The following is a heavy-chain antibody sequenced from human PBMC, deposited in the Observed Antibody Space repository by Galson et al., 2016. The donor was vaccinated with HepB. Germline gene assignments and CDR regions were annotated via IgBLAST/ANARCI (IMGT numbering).Heavy chain of an antibody. CDR3: VEGFSLRN. J-gene: IGHJ4*02. CDR2: TYLRSKWYS. CDR1: GDSVSRNTAA. V-gene: IGHV6-1*01. Sequence: CAISGDSVSRNTAAWNWIRQSPSRGPEWLGRTYLRSKWYSDYGVAVNGRITISPDTAKNQFSLHLTSVTPDDTGIYYCVEGFSLRNWGQGTLVTVSS.